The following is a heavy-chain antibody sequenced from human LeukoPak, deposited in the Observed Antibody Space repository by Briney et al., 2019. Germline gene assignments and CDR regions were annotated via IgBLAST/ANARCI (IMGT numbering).Heavy chain of an antibody. Sequence: GGSLRLSCAASGFTVSSNYMSWVRQAPGKGLEWVSVIYSGGSAYYADSVKGRFTISRDNSKNTLYLQMNSLRAEDTAVYYCAREGTVSYYFDYWGQGTLVTVSS. CDR3: AREGTVSYYFDY. J-gene: IGHJ4*02. V-gene: IGHV3-66*01. CDR2: IYSGGSA. D-gene: IGHD4-17*01. CDR1: GFTVSSNY.